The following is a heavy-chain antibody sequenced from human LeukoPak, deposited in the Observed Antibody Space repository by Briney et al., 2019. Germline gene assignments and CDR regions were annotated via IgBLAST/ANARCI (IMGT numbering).Heavy chain of an antibody. Sequence: GGSLRLSCAASGFTFSGYAMSRVRQAPGKGLEWVSAISGSGGSTYYADSVKGRFTISRDNSKNTLYLQMNSLRAEDTAVYYCAKGRNYYDSSGYYPSGWFDPWGQGTLVTVSS. J-gene: IGHJ5*02. CDR3: AKGRNYYDSSGYYPSGWFDP. CDR2: ISGSGGST. D-gene: IGHD3-22*01. CDR1: GFTFSGYA. V-gene: IGHV3-23*01.